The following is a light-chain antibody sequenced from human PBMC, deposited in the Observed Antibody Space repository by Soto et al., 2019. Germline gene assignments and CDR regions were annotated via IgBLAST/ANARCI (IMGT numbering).Light chain of an antibody. CDR3: QQFNSYPIT. J-gene: IGKJ5*01. Sequence: AIQLTQSPSSLSASVGDRVTITCRASQGISSALAWYQQKPGKAPKLLIYDASSLESGVPSRFSGSGSGTDFTLTISTLQPEDFATYYCQQFNSYPITFGQGTRLEIK. CDR2: DAS. CDR1: QGISSA. V-gene: IGKV1-13*02.